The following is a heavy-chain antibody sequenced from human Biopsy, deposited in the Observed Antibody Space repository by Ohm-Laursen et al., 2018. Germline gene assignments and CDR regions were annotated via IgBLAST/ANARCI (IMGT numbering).Heavy chain of an antibody. CDR2: ISYDGSGE. Sequence: SPRLSCAASGFTFTSYAMHWVRQAPGKGLEWVAVISYDGSGEYYAGSLQGRFIISRDNPKNTVDLQMNSLRAEDTAVYFCARDGKRWDYSTYFSWHFDLWGRGTLVTVSS. V-gene: IGHV3-30*03. CDR3: ARDGKRWDYSTYFSWHFDL. D-gene: IGHD4-11*01. CDR1: GFTFTSYA. J-gene: IGHJ2*01.